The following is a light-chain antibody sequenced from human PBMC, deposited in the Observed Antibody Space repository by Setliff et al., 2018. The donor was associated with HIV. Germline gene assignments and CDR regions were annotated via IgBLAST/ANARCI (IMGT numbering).Light chain of an antibody. CDR1: SSDVGGYNY. CDR3: CLYAGSYTFYV. V-gene: IGLV2-11*01. Sequence: QSALTQPRAVSGSPGQSVTISCTGTSSDVGGYNYVSWYQQHPGKAPKLMLYDVSKRPSGVPDRFSGSKSGNTASLTISGLQAEDEADYYCCLYAGSYTFYVFGTGTKVTVL. CDR2: DVS. J-gene: IGLJ1*01.